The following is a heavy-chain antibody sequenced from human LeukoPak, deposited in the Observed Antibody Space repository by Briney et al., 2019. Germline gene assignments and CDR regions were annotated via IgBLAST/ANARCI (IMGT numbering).Heavy chain of an antibody. V-gene: IGHV7-4-1*02. CDR2: INTNTGNP. CDR3: ARDRQQWLESWFDP. Sequence: GASVKVSCKASGYTFTSYAMNWVRQAPGQGLEWMGWINTNTGNPTYAQGFTGRFVFSLDTSVSTAYLQISSLKAEDTAVYYCARDRQQWLESWFDPWGQGTLVTVSS. J-gene: IGHJ5*02. CDR1: GYTFTSYA. D-gene: IGHD6-19*01.